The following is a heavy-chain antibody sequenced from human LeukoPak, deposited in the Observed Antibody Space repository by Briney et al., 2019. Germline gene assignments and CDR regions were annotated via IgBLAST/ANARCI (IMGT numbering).Heavy chain of an antibody. D-gene: IGHD6-13*01. J-gene: IGHJ4*02. CDR3: ARTIAAAGTGLLYFDY. V-gene: IGHV4-38-2*02. Sequence: SETLSLTCTVSGYSISSGYYWGWIRQPPGKGLEWIGSIYHSGSTYYNPSLKSRVTISVDTSKNQFSLKLSSVTAADTAVYYCARTIAAAGTGLLYFDYWGQGTLVSVSS. CDR1: GYSISSGYY. CDR2: IYHSGST.